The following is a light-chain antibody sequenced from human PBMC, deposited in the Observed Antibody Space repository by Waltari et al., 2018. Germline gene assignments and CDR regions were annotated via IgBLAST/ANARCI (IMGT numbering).Light chain of an antibody. CDR2: EVN. J-gene: IGLJ1*01. CDR1: TRSFGGYNH. V-gene: IGLV2-8*01. Sequence: QSALTQPPSASGSPGPSVTISCPGTTRSFGGYNHVFWYQQHPGKVPKLILYEVNKRPSGVPDRFSGSKSDKTAFLTVSGLQAEDEADYYCSSYGGGDDYVFGAGTKVTVL. CDR3: SSYGGGDDYV.